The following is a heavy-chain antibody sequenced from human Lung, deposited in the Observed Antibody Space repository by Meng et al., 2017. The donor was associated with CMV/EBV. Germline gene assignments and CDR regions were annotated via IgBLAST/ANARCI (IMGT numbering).Heavy chain of an antibody. V-gene: IGHV1-69*05. J-gene: IGHJ4*02. CDR3: AREPDAIRNFDY. CDR2: IIPISGTT. D-gene: IGHD2-2*02. Sequence: SVXVSXXASGGTFNNYAINWVRQAAGQGLEWMGGIIPISGTTNYAQKFQGRVTITTDESKSTGYMELSSLKSEDTAGYYCAREPDAIRNFDYWGPGTRVTVAS. CDR1: GGTFNNYA.